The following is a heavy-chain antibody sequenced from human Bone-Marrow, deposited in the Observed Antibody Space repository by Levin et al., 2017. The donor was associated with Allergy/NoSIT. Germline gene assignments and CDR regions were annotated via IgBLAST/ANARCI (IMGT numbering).Heavy chain of an antibody. CDR3: ARGSGLRYRNFDY. J-gene: IGHJ4*02. V-gene: IGHV3-7*03. CDR1: GFTFSSYW. D-gene: IGHD4-17*01. CDR2: IKQDGSEK. Sequence: GGSLRLSCAASGFTFSSYWMSWVRQAPGKGLEWVANIKQDGSEKYYVDSVKGRFTISRDNAKNSLYLQMNSLRAEDTAVYYCARGSGLRYRNFDYWGQGTLVTVSS.